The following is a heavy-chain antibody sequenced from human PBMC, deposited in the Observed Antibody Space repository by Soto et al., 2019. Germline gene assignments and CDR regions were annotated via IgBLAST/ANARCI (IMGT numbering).Heavy chain of an antibody. Sequence: PGGSLRLSCAASGFTFRSYGMHWVRQAPAKGLEWVAVISYDGSNKYYEDSVKGRFTISRDNSKNTLYLQTNSLRAEDTGVYYCAKGGVGSTSNAFDIWGQGTMVTVSS. D-gene: IGHD1-26*01. J-gene: IGHJ3*02. CDR2: ISYDGSNK. CDR1: GFTFRSYG. V-gene: IGHV3-30*18. CDR3: AKGGVGSTSNAFDI.